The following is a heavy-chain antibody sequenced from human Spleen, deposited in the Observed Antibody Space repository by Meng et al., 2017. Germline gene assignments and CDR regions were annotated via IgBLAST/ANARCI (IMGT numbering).Heavy chain of an antibody. V-gene: IGHV1-69*05. CDR3: ARVRIVGATYYFDY. D-gene: IGHD1-26*01. CDR1: GGTFSSYA. Sequence: SVKVSCKASGGTFSSYAISWVRQAPGQGLEWMGGIIPIFGTANYAQKFQGRVTITTDESTTTGYMELSSLRSEDTAVYYCARVRIVGATYYFDYWGLGTLVTVSS. J-gene: IGHJ4*02. CDR2: IIPIFGTA.